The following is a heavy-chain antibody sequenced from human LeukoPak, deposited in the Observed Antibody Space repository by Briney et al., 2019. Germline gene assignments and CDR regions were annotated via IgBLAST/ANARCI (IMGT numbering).Heavy chain of an antibody. J-gene: IGHJ5*02. CDR1: GYTFTSYG. CDR2: ISAYNGNT. D-gene: IGHD1-7*01. V-gene: IGHV1-18*01. Sequence: VASVKVSCKASGYTFTSYGISWVRQAPGQGLEWMGWISAYNGNTNYAQKLQGRVTMTTDTSTSTAYMELRSLRSDDTAVYYCARDSMYNWNFGFDPWGQGTLVTVSS. CDR3: ARDSMYNWNFGFDP.